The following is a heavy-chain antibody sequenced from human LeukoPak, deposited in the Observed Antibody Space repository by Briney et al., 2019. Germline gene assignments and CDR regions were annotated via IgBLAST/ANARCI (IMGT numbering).Heavy chain of an antibody. D-gene: IGHD5-12*01. CDR1: GFSFSDYY. CDR3: ARAPDSGYEDN. Sequence: GGSLRLSCTASGFSFSDYYMNWIRQTPGKGLEWLSYISSSGNTRHHADSVKGRFTISRDNAKNSLYLQMDSLRPEETAVYYCARAPDSGYEDNWGQGTLVTVSS. J-gene: IGHJ4*02. CDR2: ISSSGNTR. V-gene: IGHV3-11*01.